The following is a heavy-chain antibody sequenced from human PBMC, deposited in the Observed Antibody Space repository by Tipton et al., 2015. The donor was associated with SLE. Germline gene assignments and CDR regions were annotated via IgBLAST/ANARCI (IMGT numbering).Heavy chain of an antibody. CDR1: GGSISSGSYY. J-gene: IGHJ4*02. V-gene: IGHV4-61*09. D-gene: IGHD3-3*02. Sequence: TLSLTCTVSGGSISSGSYYCSWIRQPAGKGLEWIGHIYTSGSATYNPSLKGRVTMSVDTSKNQLSLELNSVTAADTALYYCARHADRIFGVPYWGQGTLVTVSS. CDR3: ARHADRIFGVPY. CDR2: IYTSGSA.